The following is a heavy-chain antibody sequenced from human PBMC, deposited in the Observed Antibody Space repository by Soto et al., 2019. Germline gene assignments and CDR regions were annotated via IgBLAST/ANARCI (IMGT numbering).Heavy chain of an antibody. Sequence: EVQLVESGGGSVQPGGSLRLYCVASGITFSGYWMHWVRQVPGKGLVWVAREDSDGSGTSYAGSVKGRFTISRDNAKNTLYLQMNSLRVEYTAVYYCATVFEHWGQGIPVTVSS. CDR1: GITFSGYW. CDR2: EDSDGSGT. CDR3: ATVFEH. V-gene: IGHV3-74*01. J-gene: IGHJ4*02.